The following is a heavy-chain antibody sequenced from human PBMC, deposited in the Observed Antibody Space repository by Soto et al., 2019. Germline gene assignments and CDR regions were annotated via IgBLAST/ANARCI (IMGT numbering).Heavy chain of an antibody. Sequence: PSETLSLTCTVSGGSISSGGYYWSWIRQHPXKGLEWIGYIYYSGSTYYNPSLKSRVTISVDTSKNQFSLKLSSVTAADTAVYYCARACYDYVWGSYRYYNWFDPWGQGTLVTVSS. CDR3: ARACYDYVWGSYRYYNWFDP. CDR1: GGSISSGGYY. D-gene: IGHD3-16*02. J-gene: IGHJ5*02. V-gene: IGHV4-31*03. CDR2: IYYSGST.